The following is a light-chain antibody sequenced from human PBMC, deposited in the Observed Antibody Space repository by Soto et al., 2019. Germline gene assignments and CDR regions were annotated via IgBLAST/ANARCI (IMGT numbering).Light chain of an antibody. J-gene: IGLJ2*01. V-gene: IGLV8-61*01. Sequence: QAVVTQEPSFSVSPGGTVTLTCALTSGSVSTTYYPSWYQQTPGQAPRRLIYNTKTRSSGVPDRFSSSILGNKAALTIAGAQADDESDYYCVIYMGSGISVFGGGTKLTVL. CDR1: SGSVSTTYY. CDR2: NTK. CDR3: VIYMGSGISV.